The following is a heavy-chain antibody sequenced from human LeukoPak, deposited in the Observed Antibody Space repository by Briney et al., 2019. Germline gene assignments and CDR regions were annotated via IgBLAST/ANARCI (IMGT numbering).Heavy chain of an antibody. D-gene: IGHD3-9*01. J-gene: IGHJ4*02. Sequence: GRSLRLSCAASGFTFSSYAMHWVRQAPGKGLEWVAVISYDGSNKYYADSVKGRFTISRDNSKNTLYLQMNSLRAEDTAVYYCARAPHRLVPNYFDYWGQGTLVTVSS. CDR2: ISYDGSNK. CDR3: ARAPHRLVPNYFDY. CDR1: GFTFSSYA. V-gene: IGHV3-30*04.